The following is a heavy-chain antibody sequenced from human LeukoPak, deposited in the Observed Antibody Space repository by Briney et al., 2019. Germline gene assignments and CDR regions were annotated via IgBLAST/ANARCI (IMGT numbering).Heavy chain of an antibody. CDR3: AREAPGAFDI. CDR1: GFTFSSYS. V-gene: IGHV3-21*01. J-gene: IGHJ3*02. CDR2: ISSSSSYI. Sequence: GGSLSLSCEASGFTFSSYSMNWVRQAPGKGREWVSSISSSSSYIYYADSVKGRFTISRDNAKNSLYLQMNSLRAEDTAVYYCAREAPGAFDIWGQGTMVTVSS.